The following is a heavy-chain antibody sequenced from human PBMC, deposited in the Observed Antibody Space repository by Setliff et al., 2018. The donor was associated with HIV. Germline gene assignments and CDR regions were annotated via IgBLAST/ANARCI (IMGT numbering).Heavy chain of an antibody. V-gene: IGHV4-39*07. CDR3: ARVFVDTAVLRVLEYYFDS. CDR1: GGSISSSSYY. J-gene: IGHJ4*02. Sequence: ASETLSLTCTVSGGSISSSSYYWGWVRQPPGKGLEWIGSMYYSGSTCYTPSLKSRITISLDTSKNQFSLRMRSVTAADTAVYYCARVFVDTAVLRVLEYYFDSWGRGTLVTVS. CDR2: MYYSGST. D-gene: IGHD5-18*01.